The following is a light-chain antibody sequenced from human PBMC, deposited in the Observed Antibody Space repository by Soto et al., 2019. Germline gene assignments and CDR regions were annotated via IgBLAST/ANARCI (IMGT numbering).Light chain of an antibody. CDR2: DTS. CDR1: QSLANSF. CDR3: QHADSFPLIT. V-gene: IGKV3-20*01. J-gene: IGKJ5*01. Sequence: EFVLTQSPGTLSLSPGERATLSCRASQSLANSFIAWYQQKPGQAPRLLIYDTSSRASGIPDRFSGSGSGTDFTLTISRLETEDFATYYCQHADSFPLITFGQGTRLEIK.